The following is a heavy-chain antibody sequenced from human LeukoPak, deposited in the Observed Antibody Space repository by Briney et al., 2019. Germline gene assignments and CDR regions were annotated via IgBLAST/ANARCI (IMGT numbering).Heavy chain of an antibody. V-gene: IGHV4-59*01. D-gene: IGHD3-22*01. CDR3: ARVTGYMIGDYFDY. CDR2: IYYSGST. CDR1: GGSISSYY. J-gene: IGHJ4*02. Sequence: KTSETLSLTCTVSGGSISSYYWSWIRQPPGKGLEWIGYIYYSGSTNYNPSLKSRVTISVDTSKNQFSLRLSSVTAADTAVYYCARVTGYMIGDYFDYWGQGTLVTVSS.